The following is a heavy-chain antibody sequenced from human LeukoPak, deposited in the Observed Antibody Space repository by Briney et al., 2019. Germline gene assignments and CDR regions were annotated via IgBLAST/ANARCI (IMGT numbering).Heavy chain of an antibody. CDR3: ARGNGLIIDY. V-gene: IGHV3-53*01. CDR2: VYSGGNT. J-gene: IGHJ4*02. Sequence: PGGSLRLSCAASGFTVSSNFMSWVRQAPGKGLEWVSVVYSGGNTYYADSVKGRFTISRDNSKNTLYLQVNSLRAEDTAVYYCARGNGLIIDYWGQGTLVTVSS. D-gene: IGHD3-16*02. CDR1: GFTVSSNF.